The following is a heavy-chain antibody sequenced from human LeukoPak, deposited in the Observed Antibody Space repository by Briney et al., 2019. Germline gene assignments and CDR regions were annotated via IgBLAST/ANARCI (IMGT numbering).Heavy chain of an antibody. V-gene: IGHV3-21*04. CDR3: ARVPHSSSWYYYYYMDV. CDR2: ISSSSSFI. CDR1: GFTFGDYV. Sequence: GGSLRLSCTASGFTFGDYVMSWVRQAPGKGLEWVSSISSSSSFIYYADSVKGRFTISRDNAQSSLYLHINSLRSEDTAVYYCARVPHSSSWYYYYYMDVWGKGTTVTVSS. J-gene: IGHJ6*03. D-gene: IGHD6-13*01.